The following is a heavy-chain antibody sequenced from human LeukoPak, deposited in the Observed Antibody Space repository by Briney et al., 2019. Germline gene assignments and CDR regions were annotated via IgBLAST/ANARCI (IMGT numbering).Heavy chain of an antibody. V-gene: IGHV1-8*02. CDR1: GYTFTSYD. CDR2: MNPNSGNT. CDR3: ARGRRENWFDA. J-gene: IGHJ5*02. Sequence: ASVKVSCKASGYTFTSYDINWVRQATGQGLEWMGWMNPNSGNTSYAQKFQGSVTMTRNTSISTAYMELSSLRSEDTAVYYCARGRRENWFDAWGQGTLVTVSS.